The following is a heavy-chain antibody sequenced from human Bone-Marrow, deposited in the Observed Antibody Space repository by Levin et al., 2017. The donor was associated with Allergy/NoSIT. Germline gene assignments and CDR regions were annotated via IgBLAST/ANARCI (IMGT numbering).Heavy chain of an antibody. CDR1: GGSISSGDYY. V-gene: IGHV4-30-4*01. CDR3: ARVVVGGEDIVATILPQGYYFDY. J-gene: IGHJ4*02. D-gene: IGHD5-12*01. Sequence: SETLSLTCTVSGGSISSGDYYWSWIRQPPGKGLEWIGYIYYSGSTYYNPSLKSRVTISVDTSKNQFSLKLSSVTAADTAVYYCARVVVGGEDIVATILPQGYYFDYWGQGTLVTVSS. CDR2: IYYSGST.